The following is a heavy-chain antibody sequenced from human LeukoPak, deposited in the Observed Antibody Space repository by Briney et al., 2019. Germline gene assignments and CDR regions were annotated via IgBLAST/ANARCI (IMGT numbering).Heavy chain of an antibody. D-gene: IGHD1-20*01. J-gene: IGHJ4*02. CDR2: INPNSGGT. Sequence: GASLKVSCKASGYTFTGYYMHGVRQAPGQRLEWMGSINPNSGGTNYAQKFQGRVTMTRDTSISTAYMELSRLRSDDTAVYYCARGRHNWDPTAPFDYWGQGTLVTVSS. CDR3: ARGRHNWDPTAPFDY. CDR1: GYTFTGYY. V-gene: IGHV1-2*02.